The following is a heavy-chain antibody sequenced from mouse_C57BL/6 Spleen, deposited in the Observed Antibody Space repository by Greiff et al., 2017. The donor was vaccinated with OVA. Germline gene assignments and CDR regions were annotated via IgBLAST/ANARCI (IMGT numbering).Heavy chain of an antibody. J-gene: IGHJ1*03. D-gene: IGHD1-1*01. CDR3: ARGYYGSSYGYFDV. Sequence: QVQLQQPGAELVMPGASVKLSCKASGYTFTSYWMHWVKQRPGQGLEWIGEIDPSDSYTNYNQKFKGKFTLTVDKSTSTAYMQLSSLTSEDSAVYYCARGYYGSSYGYFDVWGTGTTVTVSS. V-gene: IGHV1-69*01. CDR1: GYTFTSYW. CDR2: IDPSDSYT.